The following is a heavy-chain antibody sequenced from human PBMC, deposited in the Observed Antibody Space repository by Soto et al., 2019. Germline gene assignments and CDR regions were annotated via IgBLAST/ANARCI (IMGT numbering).Heavy chain of an antibody. CDR3: ARKGEIFWGNYFDY. Sequence: EVQLVESGGGLVKPGGSLRLSCAASGFTFSSYSMNWVRQAPGKGLEWVSSISSSSSYIYYADSVKGRFTISRDNAKNSLYLQMNSLRAEDTAVYYCARKGEIFWGNYFDYWGQGTLVTVSS. V-gene: IGHV3-21*01. D-gene: IGHD3-9*01. J-gene: IGHJ4*02. CDR1: GFTFSSYS. CDR2: ISSSSSYI.